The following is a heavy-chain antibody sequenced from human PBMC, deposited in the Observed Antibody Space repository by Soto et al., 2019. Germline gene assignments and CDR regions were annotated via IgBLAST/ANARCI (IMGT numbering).Heavy chain of an antibody. CDR3: AKLAGYCSGNSCHGDYAMDV. J-gene: IGHJ6*02. V-gene: IGHV4-39*01. Sequence: SETLSRTCSVSGGSISSKSYSWGWFRQPPGEGLEWIGTFYYSENTYYNPSLKSRVTISVDTSKNQFSLKLSSVTAADTAVYYCAKLAGYCSGNSCHGDYAMDVWGQGTTVT. CDR2: FYYSENT. D-gene: IGHD2-2*01. CDR1: GGSISSKSYS.